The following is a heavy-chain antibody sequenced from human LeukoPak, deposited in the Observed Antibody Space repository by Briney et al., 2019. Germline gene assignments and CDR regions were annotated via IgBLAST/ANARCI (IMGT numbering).Heavy chain of an antibody. CDR3: ATDVGPIMFDY. J-gene: IGHJ4*02. Sequence: GGSLRLSCAASGFNFNIYAMTGVRQTPEKGLEGVSTIDGTGGSTHYADSLKGRFTIPRDNSRNTLYLQMNSLRAEDSALYYCATDVGPIMFDYWGQGTLVTVSS. CDR2: IDGTGGST. V-gene: IGHV3-23*01. CDR1: GFNFNIYA. D-gene: IGHD1-26*01.